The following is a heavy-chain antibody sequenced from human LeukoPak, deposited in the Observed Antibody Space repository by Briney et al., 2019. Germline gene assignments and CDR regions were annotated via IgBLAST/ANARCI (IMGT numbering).Heavy chain of an antibody. J-gene: IGHJ3*02. CDR1: GYTFTGYY. CDR3: ARKHFWSGQYAFDI. CDR2: INPNSGGT. Sequence: GASVKVSCKASGYTFTGYYMHWVRQAPGQGLEWMGWINPNSGGTNYAQKFQGRVTMTRDTSISTAYMELSRLRSDDTAVYYCARKHFWSGQYAFDIWGQGTMVTVSS. V-gene: IGHV1-2*02. D-gene: IGHD3-3*02.